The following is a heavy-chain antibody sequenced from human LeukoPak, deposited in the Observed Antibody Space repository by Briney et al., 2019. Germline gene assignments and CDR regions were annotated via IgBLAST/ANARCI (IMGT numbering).Heavy chain of an antibody. CDR1: GFTFSSYA. CDR3: AKGHYYGSGSLDY. D-gene: IGHD3-10*01. CDR2: IGGRDGST. Sequence: PGGSLRLSCAASGFTFSSYAMSWVRQAPGKGLEWVSAIGGRDGSTYYADSVKGRFTISRDNSKNTLYVQMNSLRAEDTAVYYCAKGHYYGSGSLDYWGQGTLVTVPS. V-gene: IGHV3-23*01. J-gene: IGHJ4*02.